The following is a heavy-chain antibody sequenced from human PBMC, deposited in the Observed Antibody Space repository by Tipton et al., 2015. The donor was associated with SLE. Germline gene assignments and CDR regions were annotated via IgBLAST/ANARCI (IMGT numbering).Heavy chain of an antibody. CDR1: GFTFSSYD. CDR2: IWYDGSNK. V-gene: IGHV3-33*01. Sequence: SLRLSCAASGFTFSSYDMHWVRQAPGKGLEWVAVIWYDGSNKYYADFVKGRFIISRDNAKNSMYLHMNSLRAEDAAVYYCARLPGDTKVDYWGQGTLVTVSS. CDR3: ARLPGDTKVDY. D-gene: IGHD7-27*01. J-gene: IGHJ4*02.